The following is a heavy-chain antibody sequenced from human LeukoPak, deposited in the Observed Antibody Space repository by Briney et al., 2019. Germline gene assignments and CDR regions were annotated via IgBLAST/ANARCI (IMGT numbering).Heavy chain of an antibody. Sequence: SETLSLTCAVYGGSFSGYYWSWIRQPPGKGLEWIGEINHNGSTNYNPSLKSRVTISVDTSKNQFSLKLSSVTAADTAVYYCARPNGDYFSWFDPWGQGTLVTVSS. CDR2: INHNGST. CDR1: GGSFSGYY. J-gene: IGHJ5*02. V-gene: IGHV4-34*01. CDR3: ARPNGDYFSWFDP. D-gene: IGHD4-17*01.